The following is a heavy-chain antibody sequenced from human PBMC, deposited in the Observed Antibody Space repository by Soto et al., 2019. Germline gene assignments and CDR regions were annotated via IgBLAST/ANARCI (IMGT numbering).Heavy chain of an antibody. V-gene: IGHV3-23*01. Sequence: EVQVLESGGGLVQPGGSLRLSCAASGFTFSSYAMSWVRQAPGQGLEWVSAISGSGSNPYYADSVKGRFTISRDNSKNTLYLQMNSLRAEDTALYYLAKTASMTIRDGFDHWGQGTLVTVSS. J-gene: IGHJ4*02. CDR3: AKTASMTIRDGFDH. CDR2: ISGSGSNP. CDR1: GFTFSSYA. D-gene: IGHD4-17*01.